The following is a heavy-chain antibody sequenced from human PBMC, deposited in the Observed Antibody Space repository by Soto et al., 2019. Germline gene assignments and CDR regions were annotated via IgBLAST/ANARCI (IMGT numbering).Heavy chain of an antibody. D-gene: IGHD5-12*01. CDR3: ARDKARLQLGGNYYYIMEV. J-gene: IGHJ6*02. Sequence: QVQLVQSGAEVKKPGSSVKVSCKTSGGTLRTSAISWVRQAPGQGLEWMGGIMPIFPTPDYAQNFQGRVTITADESTSTAYMELSSLRPEHPAVYYCARDKARLQLGGNYYYIMEVWGQGTTVTVSS. CDR2: IMPIFPTP. CDR1: GGTLRTSA. V-gene: IGHV1-69*12.